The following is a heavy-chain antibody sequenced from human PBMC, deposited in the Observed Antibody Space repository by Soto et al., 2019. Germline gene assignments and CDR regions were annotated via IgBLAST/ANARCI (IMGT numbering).Heavy chain of an antibody. Sequence: EVQLVESGGGLVQPGGSLRLSCAASGFTFSSYSMNWVRQAPGKGLEWASDISGSSPIMYYPDSVKGRFTISRDNAKNLLFLQMNSLRAEDTAVYYCARDCSGGSCPSGAFEIWGQVTMVTVSS. CDR1: GFTFSSYS. J-gene: IGHJ3*02. CDR3: ARDCSGGSCPSGAFEI. CDR2: ISGSSPIM. V-gene: IGHV3-48*01. D-gene: IGHD2-15*01.